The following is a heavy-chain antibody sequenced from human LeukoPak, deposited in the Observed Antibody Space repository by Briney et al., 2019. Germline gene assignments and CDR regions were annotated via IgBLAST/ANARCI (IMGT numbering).Heavy chain of an antibody. CDR2: INQDGSER. Sequence: PGGSLRRSCATSGFTFSNYWMTWVRQAPGKGLEWVANINQDGSERYYVDSVKGRFTISRDNAKNALYLQMSSLRAEDTAVYFCARGVTSYYDSSAYYWGQGTLVTVSS. V-gene: IGHV3-7*04. D-gene: IGHD3-22*01. CDR3: ARGVTSYYDSSAYY. CDR1: GFTFSNYW. J-gene: IGHJ4*02.